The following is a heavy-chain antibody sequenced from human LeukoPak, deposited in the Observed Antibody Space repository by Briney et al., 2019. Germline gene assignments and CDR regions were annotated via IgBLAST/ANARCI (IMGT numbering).Heavy chain of an antibody. Sequence: LRASVKVSCKASGYTFTSYGISWVRQAPGQGLEWMGWISAYNGNTNYAQKLQGRVTMTTDTSTSTAYMELRSLRSDDTAVYYCARAYYDFWSGYLPGGYYYYYMDVWGKGTTVTVSS. J-gene: IGHJ6*03. V-gene: IGHV1-18*01. CDR1: GYTFTSYG. D-gene: IGHD3-3*01. CDR2: ISAYNGNT. CDR3: ARAYYDFWSGYLPGGYYYYYMDV.